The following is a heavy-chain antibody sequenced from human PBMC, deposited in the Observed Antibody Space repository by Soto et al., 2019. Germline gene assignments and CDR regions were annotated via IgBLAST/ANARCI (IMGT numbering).Heavy chain of an antibody. D-gene: IGHD2-2*01. V-gene: IGHV3-23*01. CDR2: ISGSGGST. CDR3: AKAAKKYQLPSPFDY. CDR1: GFTFSSYA. Sequence: PGGSLRLSCAASGFTFSSYAMSWVRQAPGKGLEWASAISGSGGSTYYADSVKGRFTISRDNSKNTLYLQMNSLRAEDTAVYHCAKAAKKYQLPSPFDYWGQGTLVTVSS. J-gene: IGHJ4*02.